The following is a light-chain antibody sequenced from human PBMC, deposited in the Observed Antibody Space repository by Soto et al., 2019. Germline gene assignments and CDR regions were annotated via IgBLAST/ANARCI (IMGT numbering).Light chain of an antibody. CDR1: QSVGSY. CDR3: QQRSNWPSLT. V-gene: IGKV3-11*01. Sequence: EIVLIQSPATLSLSPGERATLSCRASQSVGSYLAWYQHKPGQAPRLLLSDASNRATGIPARFSGSGSETDFTLTISSLEPEDSAVYYCQQRSNWPSLTFGGGTKVDIK. CDR2: DAS. J-gene: IGKJ4*01.